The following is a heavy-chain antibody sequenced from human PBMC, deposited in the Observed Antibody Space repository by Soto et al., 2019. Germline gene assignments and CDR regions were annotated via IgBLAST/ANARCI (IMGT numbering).Heavy chain of an antibody. CDR2: IYYSGST. D-gene: IGHD3-16*01. J-gene: IGHJ4*02. CDR1: GGSISSYY. CDR3: GRGGWGWLRFDY. V-gene: IGHV4-59*01. Sequence: PSETLSLTCTVSGGSISSYYWSWIRQPPGKGLEWIGYIYYSGSTNYNPSLKSRVTISVDTSKNQFSLKLSSVTAADTAVYYCGRGGWGWLRFDYWGQGTLVNVSS.